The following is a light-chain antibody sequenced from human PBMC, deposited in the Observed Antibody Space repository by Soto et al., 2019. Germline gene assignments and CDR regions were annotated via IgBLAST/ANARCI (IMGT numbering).Light chain of an antibody. Sequence: EIVMTQSPATLSVSPGERVTLSCRASQSVSRFLAWYQQRPGQAPRLLIYDTSTRATGVPARFSGSGSGTEFSLTISGLEPEDFALYYCQQRYNWPLTFGGGTKVDIE. J-gene: IGKJ4*01. V-gene: IGKV3-15*01. CDR2: DTS. CDR1: QSVSRF. CDR3: QQRYNWPLT.